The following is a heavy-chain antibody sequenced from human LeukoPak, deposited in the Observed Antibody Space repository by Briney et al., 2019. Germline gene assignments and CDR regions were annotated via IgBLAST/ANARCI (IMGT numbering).Heavy chain of an antibody. D-gene: IGHD3-3*01. V-gene: IGHV4-4*07. CDR1: GGSISSYY. CDR3: AREGRDFWSGYYYDY. CDR2: IYTSGST. Sequence: SETLSLTCTVSGGSISSYYWSWIRQPAGKGLEWIGRIYTSGSTNYNPSLKSRVTMSVDTSKNQFSLKLSSVTAADTAVYYCAREGRDFWSGYYYDYWGQGTLVTVSS. J-gene: IGHJ4*02.